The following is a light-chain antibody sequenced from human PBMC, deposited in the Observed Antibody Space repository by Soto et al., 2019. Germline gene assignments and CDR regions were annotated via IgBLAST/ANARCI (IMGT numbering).Light chain of an antibody. CDR2: EVS. CDR1: SSDVGGYPY. J-gene: IGLJ2*01. CDR3: SSYTSTTTLI. Sequence: QSVLTQPASVSGSPGQSITISCTGTSSDVGGYPYVSWYQHHPGKAPKLLIYEVSDRPSGVSNRFSGSKSGNTASLTISGLQAEDEADYYCSSYTSTTTLIFGGGTQLTVL. V-gene: IGLV2-14*01.